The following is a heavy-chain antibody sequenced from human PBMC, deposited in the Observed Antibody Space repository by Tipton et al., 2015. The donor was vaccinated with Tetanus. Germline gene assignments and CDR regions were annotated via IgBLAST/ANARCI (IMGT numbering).Heavy chain of an antibody. CDR3: ARDHTFSVSHSRGGLDS. Sequence: SLRLSCAASGFSFSSYGMHWVRQAPGKGLEWVAIIWNDGHNKYYGDSVKGQFTISRDNAKNTLYLQMSSLRDEETAVYYCARDHTFSVSHSRGGLDSWGQGTLVTVSS. D-gene: IGHD3-10*01. V-gene: IGHV3-33*01. J-gene: IGHJ4*02. CDR1: GFSFSSYG. CDR2: IWNDGHNK.